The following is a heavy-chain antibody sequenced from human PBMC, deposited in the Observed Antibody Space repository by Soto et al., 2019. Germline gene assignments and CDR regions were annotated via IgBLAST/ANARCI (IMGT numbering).Heavy chain of an antibody. Sequence: SLTCAVYGGSFSGYYWSWIRQPPGKGLEWIGEINHSGSTNYNPSLKSRVTISVDTSKNQFSLKLSSVTAADTAVYYCARVSIVVVVAAPANDAFDIWGQGTMVTVSS. CDR2: INHSGST. CDR3: ARVSIVVVVAAPANDAFDI. J-gene: IGHJ3*02. V-gene: IGHV4-34*01. D-gene: IGHD2-15*01. CDR1: GGSFSGYY.